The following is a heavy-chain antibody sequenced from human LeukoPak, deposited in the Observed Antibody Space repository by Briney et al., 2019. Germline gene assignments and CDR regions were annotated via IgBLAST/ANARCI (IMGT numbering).Heavy chain of an antibody. V-gene: IGHV4-39*07. CDR2: IHYSGST. CDR1: GGSISSSSYY. Sequence: PSETLSLTCTVSGGSISSSSYYWGWIRQPPGKGLEWIGSIHYSGSTYYNPSLKSRVTISVDTSKNQFSLRLSSVTAADTAVYYCAREMSGIVAGLLWFGELVDIWGQGTMVTVSS. J-gene: IGHJ3*02. CDR3: AREMSGIVAGLLWFGELVDI. D-gene: IGHD3-10*01.